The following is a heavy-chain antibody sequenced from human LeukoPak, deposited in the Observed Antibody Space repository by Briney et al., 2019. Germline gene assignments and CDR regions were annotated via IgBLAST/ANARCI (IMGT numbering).Heavy chain of an antibody. CDR2: IIPIFGTA. Sequence: SVKVSCKASGGTFISYAISWVRQAPGQGLEWMGGIIPIFGTANYAQKFQGRVTITADESTSTAYMELSSLRSEDTAVYYCARDIYGGNSYYFDYWGQGTLVTVSS. CDR3: ARDIYGGNSYYFDY. D-gene: IGHD4-23*01. J-gene: IGHJ4*02. CDR1: GGTFISYA. V-gene: IGHV1-69*01.